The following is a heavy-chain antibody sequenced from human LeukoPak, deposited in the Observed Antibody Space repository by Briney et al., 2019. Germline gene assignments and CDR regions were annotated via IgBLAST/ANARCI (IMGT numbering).Heavy chain of an antibody. CDR1: GFTFSTYA. D-gene: IGHD1-26*01. CDR3: ARDNEGGRIDAFDF. J-gene: IGHJ3*01. Sequence: GESLRLSCAASGFTFSTYAMSWVRQAPGKGLGWVSRISGSGGNTYYADSVKGRFTISRDNSKNTLYLQMNSLRVEDTAVYYCARDNEGGRIDAFDFWGQGTLVTVSS. CDR2: ISGSGGNT. V-gene: IGHV3-23*01.